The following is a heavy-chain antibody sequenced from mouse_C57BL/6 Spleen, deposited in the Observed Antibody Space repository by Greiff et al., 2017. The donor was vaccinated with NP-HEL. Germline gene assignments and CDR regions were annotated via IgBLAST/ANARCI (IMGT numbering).Heavy chain of an antibody. V-gene: IGHV5-9-1*02. CDR1: GFTFSSYA. CDR3: TRDRANWAWFAY. CDR2: ISSGGDYI. D-gene: IGHD4-1*01. J-gene: IGHJ3*01. Sequence: EVQGVESGEGLVKPGGSLKLSCAASGFTFSSYAMSWVRQTPEKRLEWVAYISSGGDYIYYADTVKGRFTISRDNARNTLYLQMSSLKSEDTAMYYCTRDRANWAWFAYWGQGTLVTVSA.